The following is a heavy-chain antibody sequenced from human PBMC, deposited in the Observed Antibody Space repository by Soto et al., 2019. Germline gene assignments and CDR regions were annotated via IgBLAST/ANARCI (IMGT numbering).Heavy chain of an antibody. CDR3: TTAGVHSGSYHWFDP. D-gene: IGHD1-26*01. CDR1: GFTFSIAW. Sequence: GGSLRLSCEASGFTFSIAWMNWVRQAPGKGLEWVGRIKSKTHGATTDYTTPVKGRFTISRDDSKNTLYLQMSSLKTEDTAVYYCTTAGVHSGSYHWFDPWGPGTLVTVSS. CDR2: IKSKTHGATT. J-gene: IGHJ5*02. V-gene: IGHV3-15*07.